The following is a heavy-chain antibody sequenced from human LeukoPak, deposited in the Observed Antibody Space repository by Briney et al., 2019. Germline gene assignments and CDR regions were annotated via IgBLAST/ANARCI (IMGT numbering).Heavy chain of an antibody. CDR1: GFTFSTYG. CDR3: AKVGYYDFWSGYRPLYYFDY. J-gene: IGHJ4*02. D-gene: IGHD3-3*01. Sequence: GGSLRLSCAASGFTFSTYGMHWVRQAPGKGLEWVAVIYYDGSNKNYENSVKDRFTISRDNSKNTLYLQMNSLRAEDTAVYYCAKVGYYDFWSGYRPLYYFDYWGQGTLVTVSS. CDR2: IYYDGSNK. V-gene: IGHV3-30*18.